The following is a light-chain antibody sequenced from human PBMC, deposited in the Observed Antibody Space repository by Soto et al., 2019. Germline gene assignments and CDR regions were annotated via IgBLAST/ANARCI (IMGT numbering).Light chain of an antibody. J-gene: IGLJ1*01. CDR2: EVS. CDR3: SSYAGSNNYV. CDR1: SSDVGAHNF. V-gene: IGLV2-8*01. Sequence: QSALTQPPSASGSPGQSVTISCTGTSSDVGAHNFVSWHQQHPGKAPKLMVYEVSKRPSGVPYRFSGSKSGNTASLTVSGLQAEDEADYYCSSYAGSNNYVFGTGTKVTVL.